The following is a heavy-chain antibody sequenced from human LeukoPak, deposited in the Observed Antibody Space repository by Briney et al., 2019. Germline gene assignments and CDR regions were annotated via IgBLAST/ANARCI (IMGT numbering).Heavy chain of an antibody. Sequence: SETLSLTCTVSGDSISRYHWSWIRQPPGKGPEWIGHIYYSGSANYNPSLKSRVTISIDTSKNQFSLKLSSVTAADTAMYYCARHIGRVLPFDYWGQGTLVTVSS. D-gene: IGHD3-10*01. CDR2: IYYSGSA. J-gene: IGHJ4*02. CDR1: GDSISRYH. CDR3: ARHIGRVLPFDY. V-gene: IGHV4-59*08.